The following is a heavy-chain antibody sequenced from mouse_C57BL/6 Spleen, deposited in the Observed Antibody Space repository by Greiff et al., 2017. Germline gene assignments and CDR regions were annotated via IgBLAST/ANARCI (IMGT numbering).Heavy chain of an antibody. CDR1: GYTFTSYW. J-gene: IGHJ2*01. V-gene: IGHV1-69*01. Sequence: VQLQQSGAELVMPGASVKLSCKASGYTFTSYWMHWVKQRPGQGLEWIGEIDPSDSYTNYNQKFKGKSTLTVDKSSSTAYMQLSSLTSEDSAVYYCARDEDDWGQGTTLTVSS. CDR2: IDPSDSYT. CDR3: ARDEDD.